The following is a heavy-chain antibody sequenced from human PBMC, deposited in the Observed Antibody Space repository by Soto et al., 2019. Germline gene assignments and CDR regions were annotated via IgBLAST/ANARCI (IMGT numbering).Heavy chain of an antibody. CDR1: GFTFSSYG. Sequence: PGGSLRLSCAASGFTFSSYGMHWVRQAPGKGLEWVAVIWYDGSNKYYADSVKGRFTISRDNSKNTLYLQMNSLRAEDTAVYYCARVALAAYYYYGMDVWGQGTTVTVSS. CDR2: IWYDGSNK. CDR3: ARVALAAYYYYGMDV. D-gene: IGHD6-19*01. J-gene: IGHJ6*02. V-gene: IGHV3-33*01.